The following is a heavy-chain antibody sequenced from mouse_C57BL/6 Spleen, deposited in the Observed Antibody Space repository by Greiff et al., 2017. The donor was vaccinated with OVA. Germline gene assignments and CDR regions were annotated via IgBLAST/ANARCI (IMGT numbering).Heavy chain of an antibody. CDR3: AKVDGYYDAMDY. Sequence: DVQLVESGGGLVKPGGSLKLSCAASGFTFSDYGMHWVRQAPEKGLEWVAYISSGSSTIYYADTVKGRFTISRDNAKNTLFLQMTSLRSEDTAMYYCAKVDGYYDAMDYWGQGTSVTVSS. J-gene: IGHJ4*01. CDR1: GFTFSDYG. V-gene: IGHV5-17*01. CDR2: ISSGSSTI. D-gene: IGHD2-3*01.